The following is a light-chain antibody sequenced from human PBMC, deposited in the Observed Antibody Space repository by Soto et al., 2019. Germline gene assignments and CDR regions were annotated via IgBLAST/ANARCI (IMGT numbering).Light chain of an antibody. CDR2: LDISGSY. V-gene: IGLV4-60*02. CDR3: ATWGSNILV. CDR1: SGHTSYL. Sequence: QAVVTQSSSASASLGSSVKLTCTLSSGHTSYLIAWHQQQPGKAPRYLMMLDISGSYNKGCGAPDRFSGSSCEADRYLTNSDLQVDDESGYYCATWGSNILVFGRGTKLTVL. J-gene: IGLJ2*01.